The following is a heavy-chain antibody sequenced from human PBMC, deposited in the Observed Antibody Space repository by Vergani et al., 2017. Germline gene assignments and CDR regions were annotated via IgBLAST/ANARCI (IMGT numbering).Heavy chain of an antibody. V-gene: IGHV1-46*03. J-gene: IGHJ6*03. D-gene: IGHD3-3*01. CDR2: INPSGGSP. Sequence: QVQLVQSGAEVKKPGASVKVSCKASGYTFTSYYMHWVRQAPGQGLEWMGIINPSGGSPSYAQKFQGRVTMTRDTSTSTVYMELSSLRSEDTAVYYCARVAQLRPYYDFWRAGDYYYMDVWGKGTTVTVSS. CDR1: GYTFTSYY. CDR3: ARVAQLRPYYDFWRAGDYYYMDV.